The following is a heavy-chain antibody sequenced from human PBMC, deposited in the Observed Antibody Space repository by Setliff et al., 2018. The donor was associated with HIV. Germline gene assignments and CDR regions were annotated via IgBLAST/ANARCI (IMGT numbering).Heavy chain of an antibody. V-gene: IGHV1-2*02. CDR1: GYTFFEYY. CDR3: ATGIPSDLDY. Sequence: ASVKVSCKASGYTFFEYYMFWLRQAPGQGLEWMGWINPYNGATKSAHKFQGRVTATRDTSITTTYMELTRLTSDDTAIYYCATGIPSDLDYWGQGTLVTVSS. D-gene: IGHD2-21*01. CDR2: INPYNGAT. J-gene: IGHJ4*01.